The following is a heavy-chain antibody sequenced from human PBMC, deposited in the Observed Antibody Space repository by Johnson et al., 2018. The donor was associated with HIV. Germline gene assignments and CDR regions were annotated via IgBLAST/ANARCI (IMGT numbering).Heavy chain of an antibody. CDR2: ISYDGSNK. CDR3: ARDLETGDDYVWGSYQLGAFDM. J-gene: IGHJ3*02. Sequence: QMQLVESGGGVVQPGRSLRLSCAASGFTFSSYGMHWVRQAPGKGLEWVAVISYDGSNKYYADSVKGRFTISRNNSKNTLYLQMNSLRAEDTAVYYCARDLETGDDYVWGSYQLGAFDMWGQGTMVTVSS. D-gene: IGHD3-16*02. V-gene: IGHV3-30*03. CDR1: GFTFSSYG.